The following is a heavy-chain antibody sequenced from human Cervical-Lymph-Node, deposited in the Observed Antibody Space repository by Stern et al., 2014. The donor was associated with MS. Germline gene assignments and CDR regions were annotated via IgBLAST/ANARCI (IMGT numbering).Heavy chain of an antibody. CDR1: GYTFSNYW. V-gene: IGHV5-51*03. CDR3: ARRSGHRGAFDI. CDR2: VSPGDSDT. D-gene: IGHD2-15*01. Sequence: VQLVQSGAEVKKPGESLKISCKGSGYTFSNYWIGWVRQMPGKGLEWMGVVSPGDSDTRSNPSFPGQGTISADKSIDTAYLQWTGLKASDTAMYYCARRSGHRGAFDIWGQGTMVTVSS. J-gene: IGHJ3*02.